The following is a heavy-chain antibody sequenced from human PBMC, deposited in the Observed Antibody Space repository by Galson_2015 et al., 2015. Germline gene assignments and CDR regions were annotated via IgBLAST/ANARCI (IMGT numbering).Heavy chain of an antibody. CDR3: ARNRGVGPKYYFDY. D-gene: IGHD1-26*01. CDR1: GYTFTSYA. CDR2: IIAGNGNT. V-gene: IGHV1-3*01. J-gene: IGHJ4*02. Sequence: SVKVSCKASGYTFTSYATHWVRQAPGQRLEWMGWIIAGNGNTKYSQKFQGRVTITRDTSASTAYMELSSLRSADTAMYYCARNRGVGPKYYFDYWGQGTLVTVSS.